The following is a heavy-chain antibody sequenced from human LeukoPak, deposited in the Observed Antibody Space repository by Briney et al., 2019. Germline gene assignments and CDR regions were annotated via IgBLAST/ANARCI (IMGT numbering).Heavy chain of an antibody. CDR1: GGYISSYY. V-gene: IGHV4-59*01. J-gene: IGHJ4*02. CDR3: ALGDCSSTSCYVFDY. D-gene: IGHD2-2*01. CDR2: IFNSGST. Sequence: SETLSLTCTVSGGYISSYYWSWIRQPPGKGLEWIGYIFNSGSTNYNPSLKSRVTISVDTSRNRFSLKLSSVTAADTAVHFCALGDCSSTSCYVFDYWGQGTLVTVSS.